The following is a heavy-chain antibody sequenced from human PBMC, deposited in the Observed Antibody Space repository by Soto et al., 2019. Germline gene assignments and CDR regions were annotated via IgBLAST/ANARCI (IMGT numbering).Heavy chain of an antibody. D-gene: IGHD3-10*02. Sequence: GASVKVSCKASGYAFSDYGINWVRQAPGQGLEWMGWISAHNRNTNYAQNFQGRVTMTTDSSTTTVYMELRSLTSDDTAVYYCARVLTMLGERGMEVWGQGTMVSVSS. V-gene: IGHV1-18*04. J-gene: IGHJ6*01. CDR3: ARVLTMLGERGMEV. CDR2: ISAHNRNT. CDR1: GYAFSDYG.